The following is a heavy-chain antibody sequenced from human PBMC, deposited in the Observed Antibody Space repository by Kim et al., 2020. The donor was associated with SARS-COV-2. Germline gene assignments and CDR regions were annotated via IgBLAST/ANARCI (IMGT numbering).Heavy chain of an antibody. J-gene: IGHJ4*02. V-gene: IGHV3-7*01. CDR3: ARSVFGDNY. D-gene: IGHD3-10*02. CDR2: GSEG. Sequence: GSEGYYVDSVKGRFTISRDNAKNSLYLHMNSLRVEDTAVYYCARSVFGDNYWGQGTLVSVSS.